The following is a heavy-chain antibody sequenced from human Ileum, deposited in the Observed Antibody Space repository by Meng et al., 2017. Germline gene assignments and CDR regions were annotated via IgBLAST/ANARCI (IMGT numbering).Heavy chain of an antibody. Sequence: QVQLQESGPGLLKPSETLSLSCTASVGSTSSGVYCWGWIRQPPGKGLEWIGSVYFTGYTYYSPSLMSRVTISVETSKNQFSLRLTSVTAADTGLYLCARHGHFTPDKYYFDSWGQGTLVTVSS. D-gene: IGHD3-3*02. V-gene: IGHV4-39*01. CDR2: VYFTGYT. J-gene: IGHJ4*03. CDR3: ARHGHFTPDKYYFDS. CDR1: VGSTSSGVYC.